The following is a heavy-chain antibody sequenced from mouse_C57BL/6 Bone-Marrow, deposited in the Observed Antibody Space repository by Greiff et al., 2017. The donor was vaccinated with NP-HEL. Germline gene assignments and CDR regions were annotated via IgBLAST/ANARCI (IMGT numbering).Heavy chain of an antibody. CDR1: GYTFTSYG. Sequence: QVQLQQSGAELARPGASVKLSCKASGYTFTSYGISWVKQRTGQGLEWIGEIYPRSGNTYYNEKLKGKATLTAYKSSSTGYMELRSQTSEDSAVYFCARGGFSYSMDYWGQGTSVTVSS. CDR3: ARGGFSYSMDY. J-gene: IGHJ4*01. V-gene: IGHV1-81*01. CDR2: IYPRSGNT.